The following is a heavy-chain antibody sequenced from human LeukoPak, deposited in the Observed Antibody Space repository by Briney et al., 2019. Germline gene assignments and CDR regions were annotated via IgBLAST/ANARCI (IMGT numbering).Heavy chain of an antibody. CDR2: ISSSSYI. CDR3: ARVRSHGGMDV. D-gene: IGHD3-3*01. V-gene: IGHV3-21*01. CDR1: GLTFSSYS. Sequence: GGSVRLSCEASGLTFSSYSINWVRQAPGKGLEWVSSISSSSYIYYADSVKGRFTISRDNAKNSLYLQMNSLRAEDTAVYYCARVRSHGGMDVWGQGTTVTVSS. J-gene: IGHJ6*02.